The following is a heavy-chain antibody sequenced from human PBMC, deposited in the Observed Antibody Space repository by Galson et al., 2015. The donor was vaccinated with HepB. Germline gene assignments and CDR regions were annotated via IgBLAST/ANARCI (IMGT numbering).Heavy chain of an antibody. CDR1: EFTFSGYA. CDR3: TRLGNRSGYSSR. Sequence: SLRLSCAASEFTFSGYAMHWVRQASGKGLEWVSRIGGNANHSASAYAASVRGRFTISRDESTNTAYLQMNSLKNEATAVYYCTRLGNRSGYSSRWGQGTLVTVSS. J-gene: IGHJ4*02. D-gene: IGHD6-13*01. CDR2: IGGNANHSAS. V-gene: IGHV3-73*01.